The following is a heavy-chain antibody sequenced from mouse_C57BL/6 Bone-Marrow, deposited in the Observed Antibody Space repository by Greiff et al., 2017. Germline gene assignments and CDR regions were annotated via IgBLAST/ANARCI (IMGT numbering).Heavy chain of an antibody. CDR2: IDPNSGGT. J-gene: IGHJ4*01. CDR1: GYTFTSYW. Sequence: QVQLQQPGAELVKPGASVKLSCKASGYTFTSYWMHWVKQRPGRGLEWIGRIDPNSGGTKYTEKFKSKATLTVDKPSSTAYMQLSSLTSEDSAVYYCARRGESYDGYPHYYAMDYWGQGTSVTVSS. CDR3: ARRGESYDGYPHYYAMDY. V-gene: IGHV1-72*01. D-gene: IGHD2-3*01.